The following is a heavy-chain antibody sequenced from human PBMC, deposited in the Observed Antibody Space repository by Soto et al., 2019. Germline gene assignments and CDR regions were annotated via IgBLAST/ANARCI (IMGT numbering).Heavy chain of an antibody. CDR1: GGTFSSYA. V-gene: IGHV1-69*13. D-gene: IGHD2-21*02. CDR2: IIPIFGTA. CDR3: ARKGYCGGDCYSM. Sequence: ASVKVSCKASGGTFSSYAISWVRQAPGQGLEWMGGIIPIFGTANYAQKFQGRVTITADESTSTAYMELSSLRSEDTAVYYCARKGYCGGDCYSMWGQGTLVTVSS. J-gene: IGHJ4*02.